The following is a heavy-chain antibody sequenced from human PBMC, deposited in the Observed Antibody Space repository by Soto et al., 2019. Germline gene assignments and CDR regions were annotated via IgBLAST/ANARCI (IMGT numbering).Heavy chain of an antibody. CDR3: ARTARDFYGADV. V-gene: IGHV3-13*05. CDR2: ISAAGDP. J-gene: IGHJ6*01. CDR1: GFTFRNYD. D-gene: IGHD2-21*02. Sequence: EVQLVESGGGLVQPGGSLRLSCEASGFTFRNYDMHGVRQGTGKGLEWVSGISAAGDPDYADSVEGRFTISRENAQNSFFLQMNSLRVGDTAVYYCARTARDFYGADVWGQGTTVIVSS.